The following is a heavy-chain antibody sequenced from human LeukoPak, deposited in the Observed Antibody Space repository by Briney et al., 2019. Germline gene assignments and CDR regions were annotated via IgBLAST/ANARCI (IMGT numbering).Heavy chain of an antibody. CDR3: ARDRVEGYSYGPGRYYYYGMDV. D-gene: IGHD5-18*01. Sequence: SETLSLTCTVSGGSISSYYWSWIRQPAGKGLEWIGRIYTSGSTNYNPSLKSRVTMSVDTSKNQFSLKLSSVTAADTAVHYCARDRVEGYSYGPGRYYYYGMDVWGQGTTVTVSS. J-gene: IGHJ6*02. CDR2: IYTSGST. V-gene: IGHV4-4*07. CDR1: GGSISSYY.